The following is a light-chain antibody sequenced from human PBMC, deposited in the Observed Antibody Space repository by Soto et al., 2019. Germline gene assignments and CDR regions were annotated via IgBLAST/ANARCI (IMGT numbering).Light chain of an antibody. CDR2: EVS. CDR1: SSDVGGYNY. CDR3: SSYTRSSPDV. V-gene: IGLV2-14*01. Sequence: QSALTQPASVSGSPGQAITISCTGTSSDVGGYNYVSWYQQHPGKAPKLMIYEVSNRPSGVSNRFSGSESGNTASLTISGLQAEDEADYYCSSYTRSSPDVFGTGTKLTVL. J-gene: IGLJ1*01.